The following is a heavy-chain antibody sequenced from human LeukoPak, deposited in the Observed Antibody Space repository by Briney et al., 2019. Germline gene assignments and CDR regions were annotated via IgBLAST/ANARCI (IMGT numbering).Heavy chain of an antibody. J-gene: IGHJ4*02. Sequence: PGGSLRLSCAASAFTFSTYSMNWVRQAPGKGLEWVSYISRSSGTIYYADSVRGRFTISRDNAKNSLYLQMNSLRDEDTAVYYCARDVRVGATGYFHYWGQGTLVTVSS. V-gene: IGHV3-48*02. CDR1: AFTFSTYS. CDR3: ARDVRVGATGYFHY. CDR2: ISRSSGTI. D-gene: IGHD1-26*01.